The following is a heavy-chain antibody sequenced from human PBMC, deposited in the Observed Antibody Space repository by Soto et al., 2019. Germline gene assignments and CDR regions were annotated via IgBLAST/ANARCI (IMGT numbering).Heavy chain of an antibody. J-gene: IGHJ6*02. CDR2: SIPLFRRP. D-gene: IGHD3-22*01. CDR3: ASDNGRPQYGGNYSGITAV. Sequence: QVQLVQSGAEVKEPGSSVKVSCQASGGTFSSYALSWVRQAPGQGLEWTGGSIPLFRRPNYAPKFQGRVTTTAAKSTSTADTEQTTPRSEDTAIYSCASDNGRPQYGGNYSGITAVWDQGTTITVSS. CDR1: GGTFSSYA. V-gene: IGHV1-69*14.